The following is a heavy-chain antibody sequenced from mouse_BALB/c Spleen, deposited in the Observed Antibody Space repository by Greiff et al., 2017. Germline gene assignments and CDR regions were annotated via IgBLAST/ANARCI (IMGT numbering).Heavy chain of an antibody. CDR1: GYAFSSSW. J-gene: IGHJ4*01. D-gene: IGHD2-2*01. V-gene: IGHV1-82*01. CDR3: ARERGYGYDGREGYYAMDY. CDR2: IYPGDGDT. Sequence: VQLQESGPELVKPGASVKISCKASGYAFSSSWMNWVKQRPGQGLEWIGRIYPGDGDTNYNGKFKGKATLTADKSSSTAYMQLSSLTSVDSAVYFCARERGYGYDGREGYYAMDYWGQGTSVTVSS.